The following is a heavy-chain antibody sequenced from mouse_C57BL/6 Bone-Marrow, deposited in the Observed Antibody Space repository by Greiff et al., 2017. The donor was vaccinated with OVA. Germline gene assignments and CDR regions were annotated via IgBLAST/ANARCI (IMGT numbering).Heavy chain of an antibody. Sequence: VQLQQSGAELVRPGASVKLSCTASGFNIKDDYMHWVKQRPEQGLEWIGWIDPENGDTEYASKFQGKATITADTSSNTAYLHLSSLTSEDTAVDYCTTTVFYYYFDYWGQGTTLTVSS. CDR2: IDPENGDT. D-gene: IGHD1-1*01. CDR3: TTTVFYYYFDY. V-gene: IGHV14-4*01. CDR1: GFNIKDDY. J-gene: IGHJ2*01.